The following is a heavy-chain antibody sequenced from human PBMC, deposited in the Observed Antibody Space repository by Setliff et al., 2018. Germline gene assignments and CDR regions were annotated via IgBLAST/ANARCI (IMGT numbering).Heavy chain of an antibody. CDR1: GYTFTSYY. Sequence: ASVKVPCKASGYTFTSYYMHWVRQAPGQGLEWMGIINPSGGSTSYAQKFQGRVTMTRDTSTSTVYMELSSLRSEDTAVYYCARDRGYYYDSSGSSLDYWGQGTLVTVSS. CDR3: ARDRGYYYDSSGSSLDY. D-gene: IGHD3-22*01. V-gene: IGHV1-46*01. J-gene: IGHJ4*02. CDR2: INPSGGST.